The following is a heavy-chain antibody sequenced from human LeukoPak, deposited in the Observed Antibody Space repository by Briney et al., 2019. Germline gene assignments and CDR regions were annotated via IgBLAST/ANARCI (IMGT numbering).Heavy chain of an antibody. CDR3: ARRDTAMVTGVSEFDY. J-gene: IGHJ4*02. Sequence: ASVKVSCKASGGTFSSYAISWVRQAPGQGLEWMGGIIPIFGTANYAQKFQGRVTITTDESTSTAYMELSSLRSEDTAVYYCARRDTAMVTGVSEFDYWGQGTLVTVSS. V-gene: IGHV1-69*05. D-gene: IGHD5-18*01. CDR1: GGTFSSYA. CDR2: IIPIFGTA.